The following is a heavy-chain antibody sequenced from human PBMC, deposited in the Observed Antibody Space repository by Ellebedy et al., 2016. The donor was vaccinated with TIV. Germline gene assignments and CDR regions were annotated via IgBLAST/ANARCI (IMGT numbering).Heavy chain of an antibody. CDR3: VREGFNWHFDN. CDR1: EFIFSDYA. J-gene: IGHJ4*02. Sequence: PGGSLRLSCAASEFIFSDYAMHWVRQAPGKGLEWVAIISYDAINKYYADSVKGRFTVSRDNSGNTLFLQMDSLRADDTAVYYCVREGFNWHFDNWGQGTLVTVSS. CDR2: ISYDAINK. D-gene: IGHD1-1*01. V-gene: IGHV3-30*04.